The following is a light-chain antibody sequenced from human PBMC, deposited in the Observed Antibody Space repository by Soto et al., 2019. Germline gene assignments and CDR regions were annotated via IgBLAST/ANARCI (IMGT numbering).Light chain of an antibody. CDR1: KSVSSSY. J-gene: IGKJ3*01. CDR2: GAS. Sequence: ESVLTQSPMSLSLSLGERATQSCTATKSVSSSYLAWYQQKPGQAPRLLIYGASSRATGIPDRFSGSGSGTDFTLTISSMEPEDFAVYYCQHYDNTPPSVTFGPGTKVDIK. V-gene: IGKV3-20*01. CDR3: QHYDNTPPSVT.